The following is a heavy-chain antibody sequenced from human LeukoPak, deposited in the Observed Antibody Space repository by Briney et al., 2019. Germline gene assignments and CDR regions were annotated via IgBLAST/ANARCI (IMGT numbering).Heavy chain of an antibody. CDR2: ISAYNGNT. D-gene: IGHD6-19*01. V-gene: IGHV1-18*01. CDR1: GYTFTSYG. J-gene: IGHJ3*02. Sequence: ASVKVSCKASGYTFTSYGVSWVRQAPGQSLEWLGWISAYNGNTYYAENFQARVTMTRDMSTSTVYMELSSLRSEDTAVYYCARDGIAVAGSDAFDIWGQGTMVTVSS. CDR3: ARDGIAVAGSDAFDI.